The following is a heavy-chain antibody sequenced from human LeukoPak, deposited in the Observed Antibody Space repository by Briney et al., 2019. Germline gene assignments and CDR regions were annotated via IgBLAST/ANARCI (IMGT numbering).Heavy chain of an antibody. D-gene: IGHD3-22*01. J-gene: IGHJ6*03. V-gene: IGHV1-69*13. CDR2: IIPIFGTA. Sequence: SVKVSCKASGYTFTSYGISWVRQAPGQGLEWMGGIIPIFGTANYAQKFQGRVTITADESTSTAYMELSSLRSEDTAVYYCARVYYDSSGHHPPYYMDVWGKGTTVTISS. CDR3: ARVYYDSSGHHPPYYMDV. CDR1: GYTFTSYG.